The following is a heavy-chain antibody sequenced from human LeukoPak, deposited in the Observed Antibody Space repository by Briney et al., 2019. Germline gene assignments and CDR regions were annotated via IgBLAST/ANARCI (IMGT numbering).Heavy chain of an antibody. V-gene: IGHV5-51*01. D-gene: IGHD2-15*01. Sequence: GESLKISCKGSGYNFVNNWIGWVRQMPGKGLEWMAIIYPADSNTKYSPSFQGQVTIPADQSINTAFLQWSSLKASDTAMYYCVRSPACSSGTCYPNWFDPWGQGTLVIVSS. CDR2: IYPADSNT. CDR3: VRSPACSSGTCYPNWFDP. J-gene: IGHJ5*02. CDR1: GYNFVNNW.